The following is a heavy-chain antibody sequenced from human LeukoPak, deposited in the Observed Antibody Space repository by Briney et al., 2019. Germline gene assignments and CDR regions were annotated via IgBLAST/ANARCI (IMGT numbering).Heavy chain of an antibody. CDR3: AKDGGRPYSSGWYGDY. V-gene: IGHV3-30*02. CDR1: GFTFSSYG. J-gene: IGHJ4*02. Sequence: GGSLRLSCAASGFTFSSYGMHWVRQAPGKGLEWVAFIRYDGSNKYYADSVKGRFTISRDNSKNTLYLQMNSLRAEDTAVYYCAKDGGRPYSSGWYGDYWGQGTLVTVSS. D-gene: IGHD6-19*01. CDR2: IRYDGSNK.